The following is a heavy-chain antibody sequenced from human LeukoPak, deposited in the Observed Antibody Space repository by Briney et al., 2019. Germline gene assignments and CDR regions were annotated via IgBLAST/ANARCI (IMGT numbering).Heavy chain of an antibody. J-gene: IGHJ4*02. CDR3: AKDRVDCSSTSCYTFYYFDY. CDR2: IRYDGSNK. V-gene: IGHV3-30*02. CDR1: GFIFSNYG. D-gene: IGHD2-2*02. Sequence: GGSLRLSCAASGFIFSNYGMHWVRQAPGKGLEWVAFIRYDGSNKHYADSVKGRFTISRDNSKNTLYLQMNSLRAEDTAVYYCAKDRVDCSSTSCYTFYYFDYWGQGTLVTVSS.